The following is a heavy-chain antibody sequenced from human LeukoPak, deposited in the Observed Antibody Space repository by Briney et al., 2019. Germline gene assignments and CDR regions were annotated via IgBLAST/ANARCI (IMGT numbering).Heavy chain of an antibody. D-gene: IGHD4-17*01. Sequence: PSKTLSLTCTVSGGSISSSSYYWGWIRQPPGKGLEWIGSIYYSGSTYYNPSLKSRVTISVDTSKNQFSLKLSSVTAADTAVYYCARPTVDDAFDIWGQGTMVTVSS. V-gene: IGHV4-39*01. CDR3: ARPTVDDAFDI. J-gene: IGHJ3*02. CDR1: GGSISSSSYY. CDR2: IYYSGST.